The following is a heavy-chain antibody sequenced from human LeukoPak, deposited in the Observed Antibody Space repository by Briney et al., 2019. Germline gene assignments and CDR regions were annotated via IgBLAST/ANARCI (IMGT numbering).Heavy chain of an antibody. Sequence: GGSLRLSCAASGFIFSRYAMTWVRQAPGKGLEWVSSISGSGGSTYYADSAKGRFTISRDTSKSTLYLQMSSLRAEDTAVYYCAKRSGDSYFLDSWGQGTLVTVSS. CDR2: ISGSGGST. J-gene: IGHJ4*02. V-gene: IGHV3-23*01. D-gene: IGHD2-15*01. CDR1: GFIFSRYA. CDR3: AKRSGDSYFLDS.